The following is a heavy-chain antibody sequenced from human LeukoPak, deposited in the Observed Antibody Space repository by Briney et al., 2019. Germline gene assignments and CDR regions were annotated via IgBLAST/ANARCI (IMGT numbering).Heavy chain of an antibody. Sequence: GGSLRLSCAASGFTFSSYATSWVRQAPGKGLEWVSAISGSGGSTYYADSVKGRFTISRDNSKNTLYLQMNSLRAEDTAVYYCAKDSPSIVVVAAAPFDYWGQGTLVTVSS. D-gene: IGHD2-15*01. J-gene: IGHJ4*02. V-gene: IGHV3-23*01. CDR1: GFTFSSYA. CDR3: AKDSPSIVVVAAAPFDY. CDR2: ISGSGGST.